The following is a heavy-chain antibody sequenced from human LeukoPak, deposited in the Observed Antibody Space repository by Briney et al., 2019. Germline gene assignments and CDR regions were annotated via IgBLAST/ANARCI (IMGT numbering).Heavy chain of an antibody. Sequence: ASVKVSCKASGYTFTGYYMHWVRQAPGQGLEWMGRINPNSGGTNYAQKFQGRVTMTRDTSISTAYMDLSRLRSDDTAVYYCARLWFGETPNDYWGQGTLVTVSS. CDR3: ARLWFGETPNDY. CDR2: INPNSGGT. D-gene: IGHD3-10*01. J-gene: IGHJ4*02. V-gene: IGHV1-2*06. CDR1: GYTFTGYY.